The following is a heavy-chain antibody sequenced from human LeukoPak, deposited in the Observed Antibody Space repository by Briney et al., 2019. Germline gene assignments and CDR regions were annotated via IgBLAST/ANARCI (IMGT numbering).Heavy chain of an antibody. V-gene: IGHV1-69*04. CDR1: GGTFSSYA. CDR2: IIPILGIA. Sequence: SVKVSCKASGGTFSSYAISWVRQAPGQGLEWMGRIIPILGIANYAQKFQGRVTITADKSTSTAYMELSSLRSEDTAIYYCARVDRYFFYLDVWGQGTTVTVSS. J-gene: IGHJ6*03. CDR3: ARVDRYFFYLDV.